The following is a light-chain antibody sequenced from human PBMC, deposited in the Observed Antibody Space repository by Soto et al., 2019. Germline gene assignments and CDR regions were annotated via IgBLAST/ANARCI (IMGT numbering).Light chain of an antibody. V-gene: IGKV1-39*01. CDR2: AAS. J-gene: IGKJ3*01. Sequence: DIQMTQSPSSLSASVGDRVTITCRASQSVIKYLNWYQQKPGRAPNLLIYAASRLQSGVPSRFSGSGSGTEFTLTISSLQPEDFATYYCQQSYSTPFTFGPGTKVEIK. CDR3: QQSYSTPFT. CDR1: QSVIKY.